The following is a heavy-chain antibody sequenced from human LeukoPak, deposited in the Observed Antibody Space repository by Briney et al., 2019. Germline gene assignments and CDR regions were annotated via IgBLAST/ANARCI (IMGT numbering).Heavy chain of an antibody. D-gene: IGHD5-24*01. J-gene: IGHJ4*02. CDR2: ISWDGGST. CDR1: GFTFGDYA. Sequence: PGGSLRLSCAASGFTFGDYAMHWVRQAPGQGLEWVSLISWDGGSTYYADSVKGRFTISRDNSKNSLYLQMNSLRAEDTALYYCAKDAGDGYNFYYFDYWGQGTLVTVSS. CDR3: AKDAGDGYNFYYFDY. V-gene: IGHV3-43D*03.